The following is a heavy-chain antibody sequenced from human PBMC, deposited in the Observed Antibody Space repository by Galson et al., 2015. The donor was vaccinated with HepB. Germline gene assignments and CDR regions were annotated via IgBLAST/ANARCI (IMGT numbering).Heavy chain of an antibody. CDR3: ARANNLPTAIAVAGYFDY. D-gene: IGHD6-19*01. Sequence: SLRLSCAASGFTFSSYEMNWVRQAPGKGLEWVSYISSSGSTIYYADSVKGRFTISRDNAKNSLYLQMNSLRAEDTAVYYCARANNLPTAIAVAGYFDYWGQGTLVTVSS. J-gene: IGHJ4*02. CDR2: ISSSGSTI. CDR1: GFTFSSYE. V-gene: IGHV3-48*03.